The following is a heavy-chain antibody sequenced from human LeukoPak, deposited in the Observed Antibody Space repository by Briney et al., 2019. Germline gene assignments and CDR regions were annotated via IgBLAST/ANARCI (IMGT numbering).Heavy chain of an antibody. D-gene: IGHD6-13*01. CDR1: GFTFSSYS. V-gene: IGHV3-21*01. CDR3: ARGYSSSWPPDV. J-gene: IGHJ4*02. CDR2: ISSSSSYI. Sequence: GGSLRLSCAASGFTFSSYSMNWVRQAPGKGLEWVSSISSSSSYIYYADSVKGRFTISRDNAKNSLYLQMNSLRAEDTAVYYCARGYSSSWPPDVWGQGTLVTVS.